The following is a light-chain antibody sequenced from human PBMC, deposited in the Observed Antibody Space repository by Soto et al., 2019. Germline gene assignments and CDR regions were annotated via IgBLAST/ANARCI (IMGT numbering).Light chain of an antibody. CDR1: SGDVGRYNL. J-gene: IGLJ1*01. CDR3: CSYAGSSTYV. V-gene: IGLV2-23*01. Sequence: ALAQPASVSGSPGQSITISCTGTSGDVGRYNLVSWYQHYPGKAPQLMIYEDTKRPSGLSNRFSGSKSGNTASLTISGLQAEDEADYYCCSYAGSSTYVFGTGTKVTVL. CDR2: EDT.